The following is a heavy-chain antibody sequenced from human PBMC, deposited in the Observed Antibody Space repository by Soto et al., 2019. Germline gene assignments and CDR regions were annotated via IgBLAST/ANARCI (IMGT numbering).Heavy chain of an antibody. D-gene: IGHD3-9*01. V-gene: IGHV4-61*01. Sequence: QVQLQESGPGLVKPSETLSLTCTVSGGSVSGGSSCWSWIRQPPGKGMECIGYVYNSGSTTYNPPLKCRVTISVDTSKNQFSLGLSSVTAADTAVYYCARVPLTTYFDLWGRGTLVTVSS. CDR3: ARVPLTTYFDL. J-gene: IGHJ2*01. CDR1: GGSVSGGSSC. CDR2: VYNSGST.